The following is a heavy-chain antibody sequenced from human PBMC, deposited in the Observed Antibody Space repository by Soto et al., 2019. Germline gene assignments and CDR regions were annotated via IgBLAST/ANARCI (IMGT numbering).Heavy chain of an antibody. V-gene: IGHV1-18*01. CDR1: GYTFTSYG. J-gene: IGHJ5*02. CDR3: ARGGLGYCSGGSCPKTWFDP. Sequence: QVQLVQSGAEVKKPGASVKVSCKASGYTFTSYGITWVRQAPGQGLEWMGWTSPYNGNTNYAQKLQGRVTMTTDTSTTTAYMELRSLRSDDTAVYYCARGGLGYCSGGSCPKTWFDPWGQGTLVTVSS. CDR2: TSPYNGNT. D-gene: IGHD2-15*01.